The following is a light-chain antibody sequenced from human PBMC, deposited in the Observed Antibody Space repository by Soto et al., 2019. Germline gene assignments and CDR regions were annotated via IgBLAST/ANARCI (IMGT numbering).Light chain of an antibody. CDR3: QSYDSSLSGSGV. CDR1: SSDVGSYNL. Sequence: QSALTQPASVSGSPGQSITISCTGTSSDVGSYNLVSWYQQHPGKAPKLMIYEGSKRPSGVSNRFSGSKSGNTASLTISGLQAEDEADYYCQSYDSSLSGSGVFGGGTQLTVL. V-gene: IGLV2-14*02. J-gene: IGLJ3*02. CDR2: EGS.